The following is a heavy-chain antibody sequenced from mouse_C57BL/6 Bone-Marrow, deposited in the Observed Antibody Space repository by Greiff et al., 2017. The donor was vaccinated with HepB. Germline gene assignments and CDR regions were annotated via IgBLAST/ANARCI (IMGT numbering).Heavy chain of an antibody. Sequence: DVKLVESGGGLVKPGGSLKLSCAASGFTFSSYAMSWVRQTPEKRLEWVATISDGGSYTYYPDNVKGRFTISRDNAKNNLYLQMSHLKSEDTAMYYCARVGVVAYYYAMDHWGQGTSVTVSS. CDR3: ARVGVVAYYYAMDH. CDR2: ISDGGSYT. D-gene: IGHD1-1*01. J-gene: IGHJ4*01. V-gene: IGHV5-4*03. CDR1: GFTFSSYA.